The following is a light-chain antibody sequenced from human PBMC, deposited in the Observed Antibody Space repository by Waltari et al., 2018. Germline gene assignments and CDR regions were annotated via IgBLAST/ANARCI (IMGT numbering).Light chain of an antibody. CDR3: SSYTGRGTVI. Sequence: QSALTQPASVSGSPGQSITISCTGTSRDVGYFNPASWFQHHPDSAPKLLIYDVTDRPSGVSSRFSGSKSVNTASLTISGLQAEDEADYYCSSYTGRGTVIFGGGTKLTVL. J-gene: IGLJ2*01. CDR1: SRDVGYFNP. CDR2: DVT. V-gene: IGLV2-14*01.